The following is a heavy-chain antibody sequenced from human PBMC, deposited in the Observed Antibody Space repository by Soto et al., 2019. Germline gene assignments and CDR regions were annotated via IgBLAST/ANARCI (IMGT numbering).Heavy chain of an antibody. CDR1: GYTFTGYY. J-gene: IGHJ4*02. Sequence: GASVKVSCKASGYTFTGYYMHWVRQAPGQGLEWMGWINPNSGGTNYAQKFQGWVTMTRDTSISTAYMELSRLRSDDTAVYYCARGINTFYDSSGSEGEIDYWGQGTLVTVSS. D-gene: IGHD3-22*01. V-gene: IGHV1-2*04. CDR2: INPNSGGT. CDR3: ARGINTFYDSSGSEGEIDY.